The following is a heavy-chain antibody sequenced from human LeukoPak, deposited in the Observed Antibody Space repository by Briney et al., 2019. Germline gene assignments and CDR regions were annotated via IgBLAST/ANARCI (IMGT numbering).Heavy chain of an antibody. CDR2: INHSGST. J-gene: IGHJ3*02. V-gene: IGHV4-34*01. D-gene: IGHD3-3*01. Sequence: SETLSLTCAVYGGSFSGYYWSWIRQPPGKGLEWIGEINHSGSTNYNPSLKSRVTISVDTSKNQFSLKLSSVTAADTAVYYCARAPLTIFGVVDHDAFDIWGQGTMVTVSS. CDR1: GGSFSGYY. CDR3: ARAPLTIFGVVDHDAFDI.